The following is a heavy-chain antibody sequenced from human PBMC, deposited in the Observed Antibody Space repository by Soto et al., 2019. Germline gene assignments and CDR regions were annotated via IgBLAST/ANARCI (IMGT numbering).Heavy chain of an antibody. CDR1: GGTFSSYA. Sequence: VKVSCKASGGTFSSYAISWVRQAPGQGLEWMGGIIPIFGTANYAQKFQGRVTITADKSTSTAYMELSSLRSEDTAVYYCASGYCSSTSCYGNAFDIWGQGTMVTVSS. V-gene: IGHV1-69*06. D-gene: IGHD2-2*03. J-gene: IGHJ3*02. CDR3: ASGYCSSTSCYGNAFDI. CDR2: IIPIFGTA.